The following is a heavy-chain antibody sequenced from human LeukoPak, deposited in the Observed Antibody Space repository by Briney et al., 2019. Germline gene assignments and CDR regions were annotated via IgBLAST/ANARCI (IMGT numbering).Heavy chain of an antibody. CDR3: ARGPSDSSSWTLYYFDY. J-gene: IGHJ4*02. CDR2: MNPNSGNT. Sequence: ASVKVSCKASGYTFTSYDINWVRQATGQGLEWMGWMNPNSGNTGYAQKFQGRVTITRNTSISTAYMELSCLRSEDTAVYYCARGPSDSSSWTLYYFDYWGQGTLVTVSS. CDR1: GYTFTSYD. V-gene: IGHV1-8*03. D-gene: IGHD6-13*01.